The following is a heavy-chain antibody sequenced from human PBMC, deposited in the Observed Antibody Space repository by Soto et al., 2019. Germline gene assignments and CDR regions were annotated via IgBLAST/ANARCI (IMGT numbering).Heavy chain of an antibody. Sequence: GSLTLSYAASGFTVSSYAMSLVRQAQGKGLEWVSAISGSGGSTYYADSVKGRFTISRDNSKNTLYLQMNSLRAEDTDVYYCEKDRTMVRGVINYFDYWGQGTLVPVSS. CDR2: ISGSGGST. V-gene: IGHV3-23*01. D-gene: IGHD3-10*01. J-gene: IGHJ4*02. CDR1: GFTVSSYA. CDR3: EKDRTMVRGVINYFDY.